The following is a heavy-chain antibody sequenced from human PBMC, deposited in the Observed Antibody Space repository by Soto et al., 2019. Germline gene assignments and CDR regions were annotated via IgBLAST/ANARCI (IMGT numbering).Heavy chain of an antibody. J-gene: IGHJ4*02. CDR3: GRQGGDGYNIDH. D-gene: IGHD3-16*01. CDR1: GYQFTNYW. Sequence: GESLKISCKGSGYQFTNYWINWVRQMPGKGLEWMGRIDPSDSYTNYSPSFEGHVTFLVDKSLSTAYVQWSSLKASDTAMYFCGRQGGDGYNIDHWGQGTLVTVSS. CDR2: IDPSDSYT. V-gene: IGHV5-10-1*01.